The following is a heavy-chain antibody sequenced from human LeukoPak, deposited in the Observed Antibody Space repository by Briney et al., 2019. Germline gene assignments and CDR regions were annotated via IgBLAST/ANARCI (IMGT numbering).Heavy chain of an antibody. V-gene: IGHV3-30-3*01. CDR1: QFVFNIYA. CDR2: ISYDGSNK. D-gene: IGHD3-3*01. J-gene: IGHJ4*02. CDR3: AKVGGGDFWSGYYY. Sequence: GGSLRLSSAASQFVFNIYAMHWVRQAPGKGLEGVAVISYDGSNKYYADSVKGRFTISRDNSKNTLYLQMNSLRAEDTAVYYCAKVGGGDFWSGYYYWGQGTLVTVSS.